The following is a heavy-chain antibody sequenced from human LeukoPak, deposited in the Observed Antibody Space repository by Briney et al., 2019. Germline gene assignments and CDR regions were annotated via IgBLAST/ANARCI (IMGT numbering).Heavy chain of an antibody. CDR1: GFTFSSYG. V-gene: IGHV3-30*18. CDR2: ISYDGSNK. J-gene: IGHJ4*02. D-gene: IGHD5-12*01. Sequence: GGSLRLSCAASGFTFSSYGMHWVRQAPGKGLEWVAVISYDGSNKYYADSVKGRFTISRDNSKNTLYLQMNSLRAEDTAVYYCAKDWRDSSKYSGYGPSSPDYWGQGTLVTVSS. CDR3: AKDWRDSSKYSGYGPSSPDY.